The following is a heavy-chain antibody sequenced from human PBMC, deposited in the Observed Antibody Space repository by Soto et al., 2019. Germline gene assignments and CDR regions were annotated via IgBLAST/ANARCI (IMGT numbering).Heavy chain of an antibody. D-gene: IGHD3-10*01. CDR3: ARVGRGFGESSDAFDI. V-gene: IGHV1-69*01. J-gene: IGHJ3*02. CDR2: IIPIFGTA. Sequence: QVQQVQSGAEVKKPGSSVKVSCKASGGTFSSYAISWVRQAPGQGLEWMGGIIPIFGTANYAQKFQGRVTITADESTSTAYMELSSLRSEDTAVYYCARVGRGFGESSDAFDIWGQGTMVTVSS. CDR1: GGTFSSYA.